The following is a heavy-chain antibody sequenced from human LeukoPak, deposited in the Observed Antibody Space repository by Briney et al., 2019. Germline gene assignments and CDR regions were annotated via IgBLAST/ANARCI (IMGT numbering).Heavy chain of an antibody. CDR2: SRDKAHSYTT. Sequence: GGSLRLSCAASGFTFGDHYMDWVRQAPGKGLEWVGRSRDKAHSYTTEYAASVKGRFTISRDGSENSLFLQMNSLTHEDTAVYYCTTHAHSGTYSFDSWGQGTLVTVSS. D-gene: IGHD1-26*01. J-gene: IGHJ4*02. CDR3: TTHAHSGTYSFDS. CDR1: GFTFGDHY. V-gene: IGHV3-72*01.